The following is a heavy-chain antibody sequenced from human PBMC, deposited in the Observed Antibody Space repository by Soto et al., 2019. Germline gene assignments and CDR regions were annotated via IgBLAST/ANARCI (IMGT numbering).Heavy chain of an antibody. V-gene: IGHV3-30*18. CDR3: AKVYYCSGGSGYSYYYYGMDV. J-gene: IGHJ6*02. CDR2: ISYDGSNR. CDR1: GFTFSSYG. D-gene: IGHD2-15*01. Sequence: QVQLVESGGGVVQPGRSLRLSCAASGFTFSSYGMHWVRQAPGKGLEWVAVISYDGSNRYYADSVKGRFTISRDNSKNTLYLQMNSLRAEDTAGYYCAKVYYCSGGSGYSYYYYGMDVWGQGTTVTVSS.